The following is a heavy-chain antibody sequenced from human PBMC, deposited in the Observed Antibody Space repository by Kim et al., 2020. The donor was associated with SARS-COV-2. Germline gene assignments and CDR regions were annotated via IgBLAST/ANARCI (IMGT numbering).Heavy chain of an antibody. CDR3: TSIDTASYYGIAV. J-gene: IGHJ4*01. V-gene: IGHV3-7*03. D-gene: IGHD3-3*01. CDR1: GFNSRDYR. Sequence: GGSLRLSCAASGFNSRDYRLRWVRQAPGKGLEWVAMIRGDGSGTYYADSVRDRLTISRDNAKNSLYLHMNSLRAEDTALYYCTSIDTASYYGIAVWGLGTLVTVSS. CDR2: IRGDGSGT.